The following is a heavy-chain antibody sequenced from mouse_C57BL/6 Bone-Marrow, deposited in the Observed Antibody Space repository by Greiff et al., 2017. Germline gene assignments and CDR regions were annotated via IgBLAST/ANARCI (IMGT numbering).Heavy chain of an antibody. V-gene: IGHV2-5*01. CDR2: IWRGGST. D-gene: IGHD1-2*01. Sequence: VQLQQSGPGLVQPSQSLSITCTVSGFSLTSYGVHWVRQSPGKGLEWLGVIWRGGSTDYNAAFMSRLSITKDNSKSQVFFKMNSLQADDTAIYYCAKKGLLRHYAMDYWGQGTSVTVSS. CDR1: GFSLTSYG. CDR3: AKKGLLRHYAMDY. J-gene: IGHJ4*01.